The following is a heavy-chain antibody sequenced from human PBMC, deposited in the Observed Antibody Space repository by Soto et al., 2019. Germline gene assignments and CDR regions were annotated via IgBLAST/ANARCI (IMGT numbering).Heavy chain of an antibody. CDR3: ARHIVVVPAAKVQNWFDP. CDR1: GGSFSGYY. Sequence: SETLSLTCAVYGGSFSGYYWSWIRQPPGKGLEWIGEINHSGSTNYSPSLKSRVTISVDTSKNQFSLKLSSVTAADTAVYYCARHIVVVPAAKVQNWFDPWGQGTLVTVSS. J-gene: IGHJ5*02. V-gene: IGHV4-34*01. CDR2: INHSGST. D-gene: IGHD2-2*01.